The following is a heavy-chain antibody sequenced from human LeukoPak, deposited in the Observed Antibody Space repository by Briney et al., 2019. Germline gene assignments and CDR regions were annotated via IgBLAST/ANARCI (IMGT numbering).Heavy chain of an antibody. Sequence: SETLSLTCTVSGGSISSHYWSWIRQPPGKGLGWIGYIYYSGSTNYNPSLKSRVTISVDTSKNQFSLKLSSVTAADTAVYYCARHQRSSIAYYFDYWGQGTLVTVSS. V-gene: IGHV4-59*11. CDR1: GGSISSHY. D-gene: IGHD2/OR15-2a*01. CDR3: ARHQRSSIAYYFDY. J-gene: IGHJ4*02. CDR2: IYYSGST.